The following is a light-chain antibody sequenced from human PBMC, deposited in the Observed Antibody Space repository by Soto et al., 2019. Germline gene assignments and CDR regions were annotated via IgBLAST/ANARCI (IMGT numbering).Light chain of an antibody. CDR1: QDISNF. CDR2: AAS. V-gene: IGKV1-27*01. J-gene: IGKJ1*01. Sequence: DIQMTQSPSSLSASVGDRVSITCRASQDISNFLAWYQQRPGKVPKLLIYAASTLQSGVTSRFSGSGSGTDFTLTISSLQPEDVATYYCQKSNSAPWTFGQGTRVDIK. CDR3: QKSNSAPWT.